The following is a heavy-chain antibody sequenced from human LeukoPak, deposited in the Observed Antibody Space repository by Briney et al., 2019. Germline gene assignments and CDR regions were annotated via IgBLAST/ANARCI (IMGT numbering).Heavy chain of an antibody. D-gene: IGHD3-22*01. Sequence: GGSLRLSCAASGFTFNTYAMSWVRQAPGKGLEWVSAIVASAVSTYYADSVKGRFTISRDNSRNTVYLQMNSLRAEDTAVYYCAKVQFRYYDSSGYYPVDYWGQGTLVTVSS. J-gene: IGHJ4*02. CDR2: IVASAVST. V-gene: IGHV3-23*01. CDR1: GFTFNTYA. CDR3: AKVQFRYYDSSGYYPVDY.